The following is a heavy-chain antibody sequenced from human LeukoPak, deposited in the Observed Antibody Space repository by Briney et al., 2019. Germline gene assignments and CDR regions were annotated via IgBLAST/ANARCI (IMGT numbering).Heavy chain of an antibody. CDR2: IYPGDSDT. CDR3: ARRLGYCSSTSCYHYFDY. V-gene: IGHV5-51*01. J-gene: IGHJ4*02. CDR1: GYSFTSYC. D-gene: IGHD2-2*01. Sequence: GESLKISCKGSGYSFTSYCIGWVRQMPGKGLEWMGIIYPGDSDTRYSPSFQGRVTISADKSISTAYLQWSSLKASDTAMYYCARRLGYCSSTSCYHYFDYWGQGTLVTVSS.